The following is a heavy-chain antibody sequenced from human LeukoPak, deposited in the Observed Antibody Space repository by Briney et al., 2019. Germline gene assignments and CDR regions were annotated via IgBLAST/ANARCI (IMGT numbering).Heavy chain of an antibody. D-gene: IGHD1-26*01. Sequence: PGGSLRLACAASGFTLSSYWMSWVRQAPGKGLEWVANIKQDGSEKYYADSVKGRFTISRDNAKNSLYLQMNSLRAEDTAVYYCARETPYPGSYYDYWGQGTLVTVSS. J-gene: IGHJ4*02. CDR3: ARETPYPGSYYDY. CDR2: IKQDGSEK. V-gene: IGHV3-7*01. CDR1: GFTLSSYW.